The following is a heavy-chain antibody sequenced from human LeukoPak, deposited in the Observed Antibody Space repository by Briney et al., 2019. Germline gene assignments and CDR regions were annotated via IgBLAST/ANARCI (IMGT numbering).Heavy chain of an antibody. Sequence: SETLSLTCTVSGGSISSGSYYWSWIRQPAGKGLEWIGRIYTSGSTNYNPSLKSRVTISVDTSKNLFSLKLRSVTAADTAVYYCARESMVRGGKQNWFDPWGQGTLVTVFS. CDR1: GGSISSGSYY. J-gene: IGHJ5*02. D-gene: IGHD3-10*01. CDR3: ARESMVRGGKQNWFDP. V-gene: IGHV4-61*02. CDR2: IYTSGST.